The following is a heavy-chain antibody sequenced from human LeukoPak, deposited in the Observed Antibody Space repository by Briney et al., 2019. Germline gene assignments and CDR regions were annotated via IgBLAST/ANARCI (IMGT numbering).Heavy chain of an antibody. V-gene: IGHV4-34*01. Sequence: SETLSLTCAVYGGSFSGYYWSWIRQPPGKGLEWIGEINHSGSTNYNPSLKSRVTISVDTSKNQFSLKLSSVTAADTAVYYCARGGYDILTGYKSHSIDCWGQGTLVTVSS. J-gene: IGHJ4*02. D-gene: IGHD3-9*01. CDR3: ARGGYDILTGYKSHSIDC. CDR2: INHSGST. CDR1: GGSFSGYY.